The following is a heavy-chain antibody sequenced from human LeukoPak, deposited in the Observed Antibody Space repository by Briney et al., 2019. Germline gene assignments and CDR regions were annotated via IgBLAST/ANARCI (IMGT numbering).Heavy chain of an antibody. D-gene: IGHD6-19*01. CDR2: ICSGASTM. J-gene: IGHJ4*02. Sequence: GGSLRLSCAASGFMFRSFEMYWVRQAPGKGLEWGAYICSGASTMYYADSVKGRFTISRDDAKNSLFLQMNSLRAEDTAIYYCALLAVASDFDYWGQGTLVTVSS. CDR1: GFMFRSFE. V-gene: IGHV3-48*03. CDR3: ALLAVASDFDY.